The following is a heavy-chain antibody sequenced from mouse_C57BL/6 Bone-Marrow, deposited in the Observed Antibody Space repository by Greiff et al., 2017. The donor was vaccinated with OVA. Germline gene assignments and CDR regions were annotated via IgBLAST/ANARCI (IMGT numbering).Heavy chain of an antibody. CDR1: GFSFNTYA. D-gene: IGHD2-3*01. CDR2: IRSKSNNYAT. J-gene: IGHJ4*01. V-gene: IGHV10-1*01. CDR3: VRHGRRDGYPRAMDY. Sequence: EVKLVESGGGLVQPKGSLKLSCAASGFSFNTYAMNWVRQAPGKGLEWVARIRSKSNNYATYYADSVKARFTISRDDSESMLYLQMNNLKTEDTAMYYCVRHGRRDGYPRAMDYWGQGTSVTVSS.